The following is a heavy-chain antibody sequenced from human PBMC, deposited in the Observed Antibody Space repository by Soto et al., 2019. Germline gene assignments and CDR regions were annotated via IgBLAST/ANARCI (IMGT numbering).Heavy chain of an antibody. CDR1: GDSISSSSYY. D-gene: IGHD5-12*01. V-gene: IGHV4-39*01. Sequence: PSETLSLTCTVSGDSISSSSYYWGWIRQPPGKGLEWIGSIYYSGSTYYNPSLKSRVTISVDTSKNQFSLKLSSVTAADTAVYYCASRSGDSGYDYGPDADYWGQGTLVTSPQ. J-gene: IGHJ4*02. CDR3: ASRSGDSGYDYGPDADY. CDR2: IYYSGST.